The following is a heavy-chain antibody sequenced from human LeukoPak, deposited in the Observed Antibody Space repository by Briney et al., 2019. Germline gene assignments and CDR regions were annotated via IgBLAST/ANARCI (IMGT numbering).Heavy chain of an antibody. CDR1: GFTFSSYA. D-gene: IGHD3-10*01. Sequence: GGSLRLSCAASGFTFSSYAMHWVRQAPGKGLEGVAVISYDGSNKYYADSVKGRFTISRDNSKNTLYLQMNSLRAEDTAVYYCARESEPRLIWFVGGEHYYFDYWGQGTLVTVSS. CDR2: ISYDGSNK. CDR3: ARESEPRLIWFVGGEHYYFDY. J-gene: IGHJ4*02. V-gene: IGHV3-30-3*01.